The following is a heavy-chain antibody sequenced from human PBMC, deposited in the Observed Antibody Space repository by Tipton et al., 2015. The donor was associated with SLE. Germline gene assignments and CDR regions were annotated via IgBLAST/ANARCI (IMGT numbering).Heavy chain of an antibody. CDR2: IYYSGST. CDR1: GGSISSYY. J-gene: IGHJ6*03. CDR3: ARSRDSSSYYYYYMDV. Sequence: TLSLTCTVSGGSISSYYWSWIRQPPGKGLEWIGYIYYSGSTNYNPSLKSRVTISVDTSKNQFSLKLSSVTAADTAVYYCARSRDSSSYYYYYMDVRGKGTTVTVSS. V-gene: IGHV4-59*07. D-gene: IGHD6-13*01.